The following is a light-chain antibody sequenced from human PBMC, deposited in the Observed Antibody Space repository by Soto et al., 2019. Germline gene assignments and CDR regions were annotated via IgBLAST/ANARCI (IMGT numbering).Light chain of an antibody. V-gene: IGKV3-15*01. Sequence: EVVMTQSPGTLSVSPGERASLSCRASQSVSGNLAWYQQTPGQAPRLLIHAASTRATGIPARFSGSGSGTEFTLTISSLQSEDFAFYYCQQYNDWPRTFGQGTKVEIK. CDR2: AAS. CDR1: QSVSGN. CDR3: QQYNDWPRT. J-gene: IGKJ1*01.